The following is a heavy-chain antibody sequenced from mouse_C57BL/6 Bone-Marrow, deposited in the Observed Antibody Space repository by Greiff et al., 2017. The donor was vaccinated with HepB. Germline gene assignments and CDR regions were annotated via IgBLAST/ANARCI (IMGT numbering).Heavy chain of an antibody. CDR1: GYSITSGYY. Sequence: VQLKESGPGLVKPSQSLSLTCSVTGYSITSGYYWNWIRQFPGNKLEWMGYISYDGSNNYNPSLKNRISITRDTSKNQFFLKLNSVTTEDTATYYCARVDYDDGWYFDVWGTGTTVTVSS. CDR3: ARVDYDDGWYFDV. J-gene: IGHJ1*03. CDR2: ISYDGSN. D-gene: IGHD2-4*01. V-gene: IGHV3-6*01.